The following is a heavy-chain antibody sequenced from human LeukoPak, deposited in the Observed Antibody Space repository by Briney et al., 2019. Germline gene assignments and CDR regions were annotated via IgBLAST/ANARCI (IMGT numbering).Heavy chain of an antibody. D-gene: IGHD4-17*01. Sequence: GASVKVSCKASGYTFTSYGISWVRQAPGQGLEWMGWIDPNSGGTNYAQKFQGRVTMTRDTSISTAYMELSRLRSDDTAVYYCARDSAVTTSLSYYYYYMDVWGKGTTVTISS. CDR3: ARDSAVTTSLSYYYYYMDV. CDR2: IDPNSGGT. J-gene: IGHJ6*03. CDR1: GYTFTSYG. V-gene: IGHV1-2*02.